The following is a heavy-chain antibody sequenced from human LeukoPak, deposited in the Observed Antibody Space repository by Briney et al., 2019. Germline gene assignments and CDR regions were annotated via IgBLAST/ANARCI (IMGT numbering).Heavy chain of an antibody. CDR2: IIPILGIA. CDR1: GGTFSSYT. Sequence: GSSVKVSCKASGGTFSSYTISWVRQAPGQGLEWMGRIIPILGIANYAQKFQGRVTITADKSTSTAYMELSSLRSEDTAVYYCAREGDMTPFDYWGQGTLVIVSS. J-gene: IGHJ4*02. V-gene: IGHV1-69*04. CDR3: AREGDMTPFDY.